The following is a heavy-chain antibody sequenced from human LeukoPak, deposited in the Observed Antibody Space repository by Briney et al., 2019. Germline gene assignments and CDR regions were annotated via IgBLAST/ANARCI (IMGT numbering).Heavy chain of an antibody. Sequence: PGGSLRLSCAASGFTFNKYDMYWIRQAPGKGLECVSVTSRDGLTYYADSVKGRFTISRDNSQNTLSLQMNSLKAEDTAVYYCAKDLYTSRYACCFDYWGQGTLVTVSS. J-gene: IGHJ4*02. CDR3: AKDLYTSRYACCFDY. CDR1: GFTFNKYD. CDR2: TSRDGLT. D-gene: IGHD6-13*01. V-gene: IGHV3-23*01.